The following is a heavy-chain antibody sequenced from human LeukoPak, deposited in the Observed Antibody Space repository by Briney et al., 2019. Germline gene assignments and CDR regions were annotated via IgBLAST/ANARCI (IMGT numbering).Heavy chain of an antibody. J-gene: IGHJ6*03. CDR3: ARGQTHYYYYMDV. CDR2: INWNGGST. Sequence: GGSLRLSCAASGFTFDDYGMSWVRQAPGKGLEWVSGINWNGGSTGYADPVKGRFTISRDNAKNSLYLQMNSLRAEDTAVYYCARGQTHYYYYMDVWGKGTTVTVSS. CDR1: GFTFDDYG. V-gene: IGHV3-20*04.